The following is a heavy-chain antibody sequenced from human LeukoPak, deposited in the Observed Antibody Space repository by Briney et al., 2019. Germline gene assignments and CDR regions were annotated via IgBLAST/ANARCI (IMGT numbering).Heavy chain of an antibody. CDR2: GHYSGST. Sequence: SETLSLTCTVFGGSISSYHWSWIRQPPGKGLEWIGYGHYSGSTNYNPSLKSRVTFTVDTSKNQFSLKLSSVTAADTAVYYCARWGETSALRVHAFDIWGQGTMVTVSS. V-gene: IGHV4-59*01. D-gene: IGHD3-10*01. CDR3: ARWGETSALRVHAFDI. J-gene: IGHJ3*02. CDR1: GGSISSYH.